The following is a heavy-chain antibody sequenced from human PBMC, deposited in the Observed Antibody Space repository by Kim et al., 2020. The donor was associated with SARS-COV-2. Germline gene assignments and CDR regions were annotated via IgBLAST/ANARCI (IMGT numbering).Heavy chain of an antibody. CDR1: GGSISSYY. J-gene: IGHJ3*02. V-gene: IGHV4-59*01. CDR2: IYYSGST. CDR3: ARAEDGLQLVRAFDI. Sequence: SETLSLTCTVSGGSISSYYWSWIRQPPGKGLEWIGYIYYSGSTNYNPSLKSRVTISVDTSKNQFSLKLSSVTAADTAVYYCARAEDGLQLVRAFDIWGLGTMVTVSS. D-gene: IGHD6-13*01.